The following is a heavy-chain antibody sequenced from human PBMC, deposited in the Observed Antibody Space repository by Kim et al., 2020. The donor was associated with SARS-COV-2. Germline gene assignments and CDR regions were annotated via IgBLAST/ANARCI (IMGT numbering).Heavy chain of an antibody. V-gene: IGHV3-21*01. CDR2: ISSSSSYI. CDR3: ARDLRGRHLEYYFDY. Sequence: GGSLRLSCAASGFTFSSYSMNWVRQAPGKGLEWVSSISSSSSYIYYADSVKGRFTISRDNAKNSLYLQMNSLRAEDTAVYYCARDLRGRHLEYYFDYWGQGTLVTVSS. J-gene: IGHJ4*02. CDR1: GFTFSSYS. D-gene: IGHD2-15*01.